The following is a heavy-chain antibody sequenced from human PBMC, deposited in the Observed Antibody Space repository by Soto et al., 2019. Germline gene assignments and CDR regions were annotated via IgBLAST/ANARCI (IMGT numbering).Heavy chain of an antibody. Sequence: QVQLVQSGAEVKKPGASVKVSCKASGYTFTGYYMHWVRQAPGQGLEWMGWINPNSGGTNYAQKFQGRVTMNGDTSISTAYMELSRLRSDDTAVYYCARIKARPTVTTYLAYWGQGTLVTVSS. V-gene: IGHV1-2*02. D-gene: IGHD4-17*01. CDR1: GYTFTGYY. J-gene: IGHJ4*02. CDR2: INPNSGGT. CDR3: ARIKARPTVTTYLAY.